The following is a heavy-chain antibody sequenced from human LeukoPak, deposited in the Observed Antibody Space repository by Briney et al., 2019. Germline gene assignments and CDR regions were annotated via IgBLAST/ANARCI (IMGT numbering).Heavy chain of an antibody. CDR2: IHDSGST. V-gene: IGHV4-59*08. Sequence: PSETLSLTCTVSRGSISSYYWSWIRQSPGKGLEWIGYIHDSGSTNYNPSLESRVNISVDTSKNQFSLKLSSVTAADTAVYYCARHLQYYGSGSFYPYYYYGMDVWGQGTTVTVSS. D-gene: IGHD3-10*01. J-gene: IGHJ6*02. CDR3: ARHLQYYGSGSFYPYYYYGMDV. CDR1: RGSISSYY.